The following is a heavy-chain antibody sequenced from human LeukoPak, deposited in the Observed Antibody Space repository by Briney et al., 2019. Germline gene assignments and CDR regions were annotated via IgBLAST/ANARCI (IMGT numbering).Heavy chain of an antibody. CDR3: ARVGGSYYSYGYFDY. D-gene: IGHD5-18*01. Sequence: SVKVSCKASEGTFSSYAISWVRQAPGQGLEWMRGIIPIFGTANYAQKFQGRVTITADESTSTAYMELSSLRSEDTAVYYCARVGGSYYSYGYFDYWGQGTLVTVSS. J-gene: IGHJ4*02. CDR2: IIPIFGTA. CDR1: EGTFSSYA. V-gene: IGHV1-69*13.